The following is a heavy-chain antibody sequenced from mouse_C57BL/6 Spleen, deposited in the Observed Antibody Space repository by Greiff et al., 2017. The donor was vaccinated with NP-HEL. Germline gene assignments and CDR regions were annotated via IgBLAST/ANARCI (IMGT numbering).Heavy chain of an antibody. CDR2: FDPENGDT. V-gene: IGHV14-4*01. CDR3: TSLGLDYAMDY. Sequence: VQLQQSGAELVRPGASVKLSCTASGFNIKDDYMHWVKQRPEQGLEWIGWFDPENGDTEYASKFQGKATITADTSSNTAYLQLSSLTSEDTAVYYCTSLGLDYAMDYWGQGTSVTVSS. D-gene: IGHD4-1*01. CDR1: GFNIKDDY. J-gene: IGHJ4*01.